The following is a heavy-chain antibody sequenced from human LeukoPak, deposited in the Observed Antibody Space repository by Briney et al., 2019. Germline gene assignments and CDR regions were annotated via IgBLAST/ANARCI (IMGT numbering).Heavy chain of an antibody. D-gene: IGHD1-26*01. Sequence: PSETLSLTCTVSGGSISSYYWSWIRQPAGKGLEWIGRIYTSGSTNYNPSLKSRVTMSVDTSKNQFSLKLSSVTAADTAVYYCARVGPRYSGSYRGDCFDYWGQGTLVTVSS. V-gene: IGHV4-4*07. CDR2: IYTSGST. J-gene: IGHJ4*02. CDR1: GGSISSYY. CDR3: ARVGPRYSGSYRGDCFDY.